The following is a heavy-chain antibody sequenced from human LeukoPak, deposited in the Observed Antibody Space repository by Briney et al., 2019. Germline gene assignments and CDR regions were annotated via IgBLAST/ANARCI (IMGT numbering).Heavy chain of an antibody. D-gene: IGHD3-22*01. Sequence: SETLSLTCTVSGGSISSSSYYWGWIRQPPGKGLEWIGSIYYSGSTYYNPSLKSRVTISVDTSKNQFSLKLSSVTAADTAVYYCARDDGWYYDSSGMFDPWGQGTLVIVSS. V-gene: IGHV4-39*07. CDR2: IYYSGST. J-gene: IGHJ5*02. CDR1: GGSISSSSYY. CDR3: ARDDGWYYDSSGMFDP.